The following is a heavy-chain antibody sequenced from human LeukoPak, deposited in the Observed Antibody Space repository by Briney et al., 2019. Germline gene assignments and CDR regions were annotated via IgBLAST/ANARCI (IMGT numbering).Heavy chain of an antibody. CDR2: INHSGST. V-gene: IGHV4-34*01. CDR3: ARGPRYNWNDAVDY. CDR1: GGSFSGYY. J-gene: IGHJ4*02. Sequence: SETLSLTCAVYGGSFSGYYWSWIRQPPGKGLEWIGEINHSGSTNYNPSLKSRVTISVDRSKNQFSLKLSSVTAADTAVYYCARGPRYNWNDAVDYWGQGTQVTVSS. D-gene: IGHD1-20*01.